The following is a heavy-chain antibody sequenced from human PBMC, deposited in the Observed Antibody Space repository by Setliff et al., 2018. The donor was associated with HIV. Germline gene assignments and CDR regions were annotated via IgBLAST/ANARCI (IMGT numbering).Heavy chain of an antibody. CDR2: IHYGGGT. Sequence: ASETLSLTCSISGGSISNYYWVWIRQSPGKGLEWIGHIHYGGGTYYNPSLESRVSISRDTSKNQFSLNLRDVTAGDTALYYCARAVIRREDRGMWTKLWSAPNHMDVWGKGRTVTVSS. J-gene: IGHJ6*03. D-gene: IGHD3-10*01. CDR3: ARAVIRREDRGMWTKLWSAPNHMDV. V-gene: IGHV4-59*01. CDR1: GGSISNYY.